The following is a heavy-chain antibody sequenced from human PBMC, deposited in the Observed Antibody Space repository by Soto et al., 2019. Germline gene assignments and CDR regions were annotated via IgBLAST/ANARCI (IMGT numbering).Heavy chain of an antibody. CDR3: AKDLVVVTAILHVGYFDL. Sequence: EVPLLESGGGLVQPGGSLRLSCAASGFTFSSYAMSWVRQAPGKGLEWVSAISGSGGSTYYADSVKGRFTISRDNXKXTXXRQMNSLRAEDTAVYYCAKDLVVVTAILHVGYFDLWGRGTLVTVSS. CDR1: GFTFSSYA. D-gene: IGHD2-21*02. V-gene: IGHV3-23*01. CDR2: ISGSGGST. J-gene: IGHJ2*01.